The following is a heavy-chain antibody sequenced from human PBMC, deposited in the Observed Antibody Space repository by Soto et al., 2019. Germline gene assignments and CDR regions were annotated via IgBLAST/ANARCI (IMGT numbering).Heavy chain of an antibody. CDR1: GLTSGPYG. V-gene: IGHV3-23*01. CDR3: AKDPTPRDFLFIHYFDS. D-gene: IGHD3-10*02. Sequence: GGSLRLSCAASGLTSGPYGMTWVRQAPGRGLEWVSTISGSGFSTHYAESVQGRFTISRDNSKNTVYLQMNSLRADDTAVYYYAKDPTPRDFLFIHYFDSWGQGSLVTVSS. J-gene: IGHJ4*02. CDR2: ISGSGFST.